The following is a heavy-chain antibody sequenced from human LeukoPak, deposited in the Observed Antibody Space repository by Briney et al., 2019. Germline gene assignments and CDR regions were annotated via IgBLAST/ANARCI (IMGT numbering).Heavy chain of an antibody. CDR2: ISGSGGNT. D-gene: IGHD2-21*01. J-gene: IGHJ4*02. CDR1: EFTVSSNY. V-gene: IGHV3-23*01. CDR3: AKENGAAVISHFDY. Sequence: GGSLRLSCAASEFTVSSNYMSWVRQAPGKGLEWVSGISGSGGNTFYADSVKGRFTISRDNSKNTLYLQMNSLRAEDTAVYYCAKENGAAVISHFDYWGQGTLVTVSS.